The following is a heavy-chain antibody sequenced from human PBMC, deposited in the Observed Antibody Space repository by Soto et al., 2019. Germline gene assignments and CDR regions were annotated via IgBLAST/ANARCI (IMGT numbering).Heavy chain of an antibody. CDR1: GYTFTTVW. V-gene: IGHV5-10-1*01. CDR3: ARIYCSTTTCDRWFDP. CDR2: IDPGDTYA. D-gene: IGHD2-2*01. J-gene: IGHJ5*02. Sequence: GESLKISCTGFGYTFTTVWIGWVRQMPGQGLVWLGRIDPGDTYATYSPAFQGHVTISADQATSTAYLQWSSLKASDTAMYYCARIYCSTTTCDRWFDPWGQGILVTASS.